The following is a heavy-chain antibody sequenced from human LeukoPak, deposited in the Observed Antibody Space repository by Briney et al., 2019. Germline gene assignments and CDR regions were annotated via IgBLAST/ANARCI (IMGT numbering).Heavy chain of an antibody. Sequence: SETLSLTCTVSGGSISSSSYYWGWIRQPPGKGPEWIGYIYYSGSTNYNPSLKSRVTISVDTSKNQFSLKLSSVTAADTAVYYCASSPRGGPRSWYVNYFDYWGQGTLVTVSS. CDR1: GGSISSSSYY. CDR3: ASSPRGGPRSWYVNYFDY. CDR2: IYYSGST. D-gene: IGHD6-13*01. V-gene: IGHV4-61*05. J-gene: IGHJ4*02.